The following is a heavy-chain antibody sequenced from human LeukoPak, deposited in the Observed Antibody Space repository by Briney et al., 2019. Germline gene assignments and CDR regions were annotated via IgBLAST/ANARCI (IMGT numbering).Heavy chain of an antibody. D-gene: IGHD3-22*01. CDR3: ARDRAYYDSSGYLGDFDY. Sequence: PGGSLRLSCAASEFTFSSYTMNWVRQAPGKGLEWVSSISSSSSYIYYADSVKGRFTISRDNAKNSLYLQMNSLRAEDTAVYYCARDRAYYDSSGYLGDFDYWGQGTLVTVSS. CDR2: ISSSSSYI. CDR1: EFTFSSYT. V-gene: IGHV3-21*01. J-gene: IGHJ4*02.